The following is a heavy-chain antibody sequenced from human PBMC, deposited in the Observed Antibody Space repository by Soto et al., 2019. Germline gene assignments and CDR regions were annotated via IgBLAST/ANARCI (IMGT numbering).Heavy chain of an antibody. J-gene: IGHJ4*02. CDR3: AREGVGATGFDY. Sequence: PSETLSLTCTVSGGSISSYYWSWIRQPPGKGLEWIGYIYYSGSTNYNPSLKSRVTISVDTSKNQFSLKLSSVTAADTAVYYCAREGVGATGFDYWGQGTLVTVSS. D-gene: IGHD1-26*01. CDR1: GGSISSYY. V-gene: IGHV4-59*01. CDR2: IYYSGST.